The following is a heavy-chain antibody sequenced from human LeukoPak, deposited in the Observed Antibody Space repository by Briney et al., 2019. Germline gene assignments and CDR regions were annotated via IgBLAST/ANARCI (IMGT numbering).Heavy chain of an antibody. D-gene: IGHD3-22*01. CDR2: IYYSGST. CDR3: ARQRYYYDSSGYYPHDY. CDR1: GGSLNSYY. Sequence: SETLSLTCAVSGGSLNSYYWGWIRQPPGKGLEWIGSIYYSGSTYYNPSLKSRVTISVDTSKNQFSLKLSSVTAADTAVYYCARQRYYYDSSGYYPHDYWGQGTLVTVSS. J-gene: IGHJ4*02. V-gene: IGHV4-39*01.